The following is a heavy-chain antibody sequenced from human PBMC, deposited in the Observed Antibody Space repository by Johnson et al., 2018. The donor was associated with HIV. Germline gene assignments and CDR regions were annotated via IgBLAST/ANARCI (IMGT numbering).Heavy chain of an antibody. CDR1: GLTFSSYG. Sequence: PGRSLRLSCAASGLTFSSYGLHWVRQAPGKGLEWVAVIWYDGSNKYYADSVKGRFTISRDNSKNTLYLQMNSLRAEDTALYYCARDSSSWYPPEDAFDIWGQGTMVTVSS. CDR3: ARDSSSWYPPEDAFDI. V-gene: IGHV3-33*08. J-gene: IGHJ3*02. CDR2: IWYDGSNK. D-gene: IGHD6-13*01.